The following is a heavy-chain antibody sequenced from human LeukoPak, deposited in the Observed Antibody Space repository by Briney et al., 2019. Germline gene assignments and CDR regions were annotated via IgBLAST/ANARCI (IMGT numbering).Heavy chain of an antibody. CDR1: GYTFTNYG. V-gene: IGHV1-18*01. J-gene: IGHJ4*02. CDR3: ARDLARVAVAGTLDY. D-gene: IGHD6-19*01. CDR2: ISVYNGNT. Sequence: ASVKVSCKASGYTFTNYGISWVRQAPGQGLEWMGWISVYNGNTKYPQKLQGRVTMTTDTSTSTAYMELRSLRSDDTAVYYCARDLARVAVAGTLDYWGQGTLVTVSS.